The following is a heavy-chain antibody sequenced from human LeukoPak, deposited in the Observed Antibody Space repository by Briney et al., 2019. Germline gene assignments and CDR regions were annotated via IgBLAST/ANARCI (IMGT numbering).Heavy chain of an antibody. CDR1: GASISSSSYY. CDR3: ASKVGDVTAYDH. CDR2: ISYSGNT. D-gene: IGHD2-21*02. V-gene: IGHV4-39*01. Sequence: PSETLSLTCTVSGASISSSSYYWGWIRQPPGKGLEWIGSISYSGNTYYNPSLKSRVTMSVDTSKNQFSLKLTSVTATDTSVYYCASKVGDVTAYDHWSQGTLVTVSS. J-gene: IGHJ4*02.